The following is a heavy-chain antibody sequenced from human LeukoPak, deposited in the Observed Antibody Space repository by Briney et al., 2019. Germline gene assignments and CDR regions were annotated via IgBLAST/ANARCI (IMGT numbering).Heavy chain of an antibody. Sequence: GGSLRLSCAASGFTFSTYAMSWVRQAPGKGLEWVSYISSSGSTIYYADSVKGRFTISRDNAKNSLYLQMNSLRAEDTAVYYCARDTTGAYDILTGAVYYYYMDVWGKGTTVTVSS. J-gene: IGHJ6*03. CDR2: ISSSGSTI. D-gene: IGHD3-9*01. CDR1: GFTFSTYA. CDR3: ARDTTGAYDILTGAVYYYYMDV. V-gene: IGHV3-11*01.